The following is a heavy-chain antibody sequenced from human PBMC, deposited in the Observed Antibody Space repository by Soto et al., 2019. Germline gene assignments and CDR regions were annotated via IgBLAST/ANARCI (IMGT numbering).Heavy chain of an antibody. J-gene: IGHJ5*02. V-gene: IGHV4-59*01. CDR3: ARDLFSGYDNWFDP. D-gene: IGHD5-12*01. CDR2: IYYSGST. Sequence: QVQLQESGPGLVKPSETLSLTCTVSGGSISSYYWSWIRQPPGKGLEWIGYIYYSGSTNYNPSLKSRVTISVDTSKNQFSLKLSSVTAADTAVYYCARDLFSGYDNWFDPWGQGTLVTVSS. CDR1: GGSISSYY.